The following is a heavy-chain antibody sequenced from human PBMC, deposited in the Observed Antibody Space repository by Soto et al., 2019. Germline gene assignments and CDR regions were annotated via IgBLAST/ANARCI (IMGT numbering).Heavy chain of an antibody. Sequence: LRLSYPASRLSVSSDYVIWVRHTPWKGLEWVSLIYSGGDTYYADSVKGRFTISRDISSNTIYLHMTSLRADDTAIYYCTRAGRDPGNFYISNYYAMDVWGRGTTVTVSS. CDR1: RLSVSSDY. CDR2: IYSGGDT. D-gene: IGHD3-10*01. V-gene: IGHV3-53*01. CDR3: TRAGRDPGNFYISNYYAMDV. J-gene: IGHJ6*02.